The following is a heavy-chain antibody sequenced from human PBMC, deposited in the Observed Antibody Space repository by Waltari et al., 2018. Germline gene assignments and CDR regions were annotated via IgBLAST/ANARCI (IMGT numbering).Heavy chain of an antibody. CDR3: ARDQSKTYYDFWSGYYTWFDP. CDR1: GGTFSSYA. CDR2: VVPNRGQG. V-gene: IGHV1-69*06. J-gene: IGHJ5*02. D-gene: IGHD3-3*01. Sequence: QVQLVQSGAEVKKPGSSVKVSCKASGGTFSSYAISWVRQAPGQGLEWMGGVVPNRGQGNYGQKLQGRVTITAEKSTSTAYMELSSLGSEDTAVYYCARDQSKTYYDFWSGYYTWFDPWGQGTLVTVSS.